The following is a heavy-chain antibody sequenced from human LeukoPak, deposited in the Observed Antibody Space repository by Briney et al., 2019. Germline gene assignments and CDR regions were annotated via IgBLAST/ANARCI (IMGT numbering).Heavy chain of an antibody. V-gene: IGHV4-59*01. CDR1: GGSISSYY. CDR3: ARGGGWLQYNWFDP. D-gene: IGHD5-24*01. Sequence: SETLSLTCTVSGGSISSYYWSWIRQPPGKGLEWIGYIYYSGSTNYNPSLKSRVTISVDTSKNQFSLKLSSVTAADTAVYYSARGGGWLQYNWFDPWGQGTLVTVSS. J-gene: IGHJ5*02. CDR2: IYYSGST.